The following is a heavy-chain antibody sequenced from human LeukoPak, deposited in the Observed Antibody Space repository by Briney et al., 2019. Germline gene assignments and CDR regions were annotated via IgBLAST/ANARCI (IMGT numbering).Heavy chain of an antibody. V-gene: IGHV4-4*02. Sequence: PSGTLSLTCAVSGGSISSSNWWSWVRQPPGKGLEWIGETYHSGSTNYNPSLNSRVTISVDKSKNQFSLKLSSVTAADTAVYYCATYSGYAPGAFDYWGQGTLVTVSS. D-gene: IGHD5-12*01. CDR2: TYHSGST. CDR1: GGSISSSNW. CDR3: ATYSGYAPGAFDY. J-gene: IGHJ4*02.